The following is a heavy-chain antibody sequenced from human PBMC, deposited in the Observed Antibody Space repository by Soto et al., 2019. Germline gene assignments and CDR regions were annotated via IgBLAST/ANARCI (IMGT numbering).Heavy chain of an antibody. D-gene: IGHD3-10*01. CDR1: GFTFSSYG. V-gene: IGHV3-23*01. Sequence: EVQLLESGGGLVQPGGSLRLSCAASGFTFSSYGMSWVRQAPGKGLEWVSSISGSGGSTYYADSVKGRFTISRDNSKNTLYLQMSSLRAEDPAVYYCANRNDYGSGSYFPFDHWGQGTLVTVSS. CDR3: ANRNDYGSGSYFPFDH. J-gene: IGHJ4*02. CDR2: ISGSGGST.